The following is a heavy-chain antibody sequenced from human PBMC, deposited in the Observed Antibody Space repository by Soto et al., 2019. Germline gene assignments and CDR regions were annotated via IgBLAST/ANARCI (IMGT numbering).Heavy chain of an antibody. D-gene: IGHD6-13*01. CDR1: GYMFTGCF. J-gene: IGHJ5*01. Sequence: ASVKVSCKASGYMFTGCFIHWLRQAPGQGLEWMGWIIPNSGDTNLAQRFQGRVTMTRDTSINTAYMELNSLTSDDTAVYYCARDEAVTGTGFDPWGQGSLVTVSS. CDR3: ARDEAVTGTGFDP. V-gene: IGHV1-2*02. CDR2: IIPNSGDT.